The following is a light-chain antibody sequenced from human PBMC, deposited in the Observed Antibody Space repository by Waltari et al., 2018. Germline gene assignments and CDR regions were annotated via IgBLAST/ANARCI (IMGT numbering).Light chain of an antibody. CDR2: KVS. Sequence: DVVMPQTPLSLPVTLGQPASISCRSTISLLYNANTYLSWFHQRPGQSPRRLIYKVSNRDSGVPDRFTGSGSGTAFTLRISRVEAEDVGIYYCMQGIHWRTFGQGTKLEIK. J-gene: IGKJ2*01. CDR3: MQGIHWRT. V-gene: IGKV2-30*01. CDR1: ISLLYNANTY.